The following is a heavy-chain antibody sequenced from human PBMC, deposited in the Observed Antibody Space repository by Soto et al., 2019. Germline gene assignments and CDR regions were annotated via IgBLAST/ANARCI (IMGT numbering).Heavy chain of an antibody. D-gene: IGHD4-17*01. CDR3: ARDSSIPYGCNLVYWYFDL. Sequence: SETLSLTCTVSGGSISSGGYYWSWIRQHPGKGLEWIGYIYYSESTYYNPSLKSRVTISVDTSKNQFSLKLSSVTAADTAVYSCARDSSIPYGCNLVYWYFDLWGRGTLVTVSS. CDR2: IYYSEST. V-gene: IGHV4-31*03. J-gene: IGHJ2*01. CDR1: GGSISSGGYY.